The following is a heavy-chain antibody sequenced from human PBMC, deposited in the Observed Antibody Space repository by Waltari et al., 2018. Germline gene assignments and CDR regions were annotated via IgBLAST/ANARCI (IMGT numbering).Heavy chain of an antibody. CDR1: GVTFSSYA. V-gene: IGHV1-69*01. Sequence: QVQLVQSGAEVKKPGSSVKVSCKASGVTFSSYAISWVRPSPGQGLEWMGGLIPIFGTANYAQKFQGRVTITADESTSTAYMELSSLRSEDTAVYYCAKEGNYDSSGYHLFDYWGQGTLVTVSS. J-gene: IGHJ4*02. D-gene: IGHD3-22*01. CDR2: LIPIFGTA. CDR3: AKEGNYDSSGYHLFDY.